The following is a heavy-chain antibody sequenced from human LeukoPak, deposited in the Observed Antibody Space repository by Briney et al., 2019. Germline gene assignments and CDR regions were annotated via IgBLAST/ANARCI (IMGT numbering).Heavy chain of an antibody. Sequence: GGSLRLSCAASGFTFSSYAMSWVRQAPGKGLEWVSAISASGGNTYYADSMKGRFAISRDNSKNTLYLQMSSLRAEDTAVYYCAKGTYCSGANCYPSVYYYYYMDVWGKGTTVTVSS. V-gene: IGHV3-23*01. J-gene: IGHJ6*03. D-gene: IGHD2-15*01. CDR3: AKGTYCSGANCYPSVYYYYYMDV. CDR1: GFTFSSYA. CDR2: ISASGGNT.